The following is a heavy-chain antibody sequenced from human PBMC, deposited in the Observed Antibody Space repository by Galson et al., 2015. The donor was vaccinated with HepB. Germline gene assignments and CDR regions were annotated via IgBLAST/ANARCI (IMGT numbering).Heavy chain of an antibody. CDR2: ISSSSSNI. D-gene: IGHD3-10*01. Sequence: SLRLSCAASGFTFSSYSMNWVRQAPGKGLEWVSYISSSSSNIYYADSVKGRFTISRDNAKNSLYLQMNSLRAEDTAVYYCARGTITMLQGVAYNWFDPWGQGTLVTVSS. CDR3: ARGTITMLQGVAYNWFDP. CDR1: GFTFSSYS. J-gene: IGHJ5*02. V-gene: IGHV3-48*01.